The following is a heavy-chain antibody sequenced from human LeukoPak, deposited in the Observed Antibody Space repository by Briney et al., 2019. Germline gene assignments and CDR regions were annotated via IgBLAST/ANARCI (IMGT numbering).Heavy chain of an antibody. Sequence: PGGSLRLSCAGSGFTFITYAMSWVRQAPGKGLEWVSAFSGGDDSTYYAHSVRGRFTISRDSSRNTLYLQMNSPRAEDTAVYYCARLSGSYYNSPFYFDYWGQGTLVTVSS. CDR2: FSGGDDST. CDR3: ARLSGSYYNSPFYFDY. J-gene: IGHJ4*02. CDR1: GFTFITYA. D-gene: IGHD3-10*01. V-gene: IGHV3-23*01.